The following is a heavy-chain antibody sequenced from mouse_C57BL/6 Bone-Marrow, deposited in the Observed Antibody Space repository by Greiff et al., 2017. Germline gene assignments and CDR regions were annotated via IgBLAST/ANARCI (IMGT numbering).Heavy chain of an antibody. CDR1: GYTFTSYD. CDR3: ARVEFDGSSGDWYCDV. CDR2: IYPRDGST. J-gene: IGHJ1*03. Sequence: QVQLQQSGPELVKPGASVKLSCKASGYTFTSYDINWVKQRPGQGLEWIGWIYPRDGSTKYNEKFKGKATLTVDTSSSTAYMGLHSLPSEDSAVYFCARVEFDGSSGDWYCDVGGTGTTVTVSS. D-gene: IGHD1-1*01. V-gene: IGHV1-85*01.